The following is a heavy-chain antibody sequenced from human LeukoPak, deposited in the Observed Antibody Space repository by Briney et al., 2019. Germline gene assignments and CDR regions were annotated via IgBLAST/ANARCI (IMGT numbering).Heavy chain of an antibody. CDR1: GFAFGSYW. J-gene: IGHJ4*02. CDR2: IKEDGSEK. D-gene: IGHD6-19*01. Sequence: GGPLRLSCAASGFAFGSYWMSRVRQAPGKGLEWVANIKEDGSEKYYLDSVKGRISISRDNAKNSLYLQINSLKVEDRAVYYCATGGWYLAYWGQGTLVTVSS. CDR3: ATGGWYLAY. V-gene: IGHV3-7*01.